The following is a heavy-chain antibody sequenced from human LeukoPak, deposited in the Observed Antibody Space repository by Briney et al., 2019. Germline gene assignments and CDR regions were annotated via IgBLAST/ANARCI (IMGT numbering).Heavy chain of an antibody. Sequence: PGGSLRLSCTASGFTFGDYAMSWVRQAPGKGLEWVANIKEDGSEKYYVDSVKGRFTISRDNAKNSLYLQMHSLRVEDTAVYYCARDFADEGFDYWGQGTLVTVSS. J-gene: IGHJ4*02. CDR1: GFTFGDYA. V-gene: IGHV3-7*01. D-gene: IGHD3-3*01. CDR2: IKEDGSEK. CDR3: ARDFADEGFDY.